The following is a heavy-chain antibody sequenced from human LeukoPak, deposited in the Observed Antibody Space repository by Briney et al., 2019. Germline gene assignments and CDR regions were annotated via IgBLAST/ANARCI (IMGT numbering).Heavy chain of an antibody. J-gene: IGHJ6*04. V-gene: IGHV3-30*18. CDR1: GLTFSSYG. D-gene: IGHD2-2*01. Sequence: QPGRSLRLSCAASGLTFSSYGMHWVRQAPGKGLEWVAVISYDGSNKYYADSVKGRFTISRDNSKNTLYLQMNSLRAEDTAVYYCAKDGRGYCSSTSCYRDGMDVWGKGTTVTVSS. CDR2: ISYDGSNK. CDR3: AKDGRGYCSSTSCYRDGMDV.